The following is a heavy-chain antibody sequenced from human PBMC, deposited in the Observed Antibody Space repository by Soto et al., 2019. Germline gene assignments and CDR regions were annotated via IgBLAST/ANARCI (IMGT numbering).Heavy chain of an antibody. Sequence: PGGSLRLSCAASGFPFSSYSMNWVRPAPGKGLEWVSSISSSSSYIYYADSVKGRFTISRDNAKNSLYLQMNSLRAEDTAVYYCARDGSSGWYLVYKFDYWGQGTLVTVSS. CDR3: ARDGSSGWYLVYKFDY. D-gene: IGHD6-19*01. CDR2: ISSSSSYI. V-gene: IGHV3-21*01. J-gene: IGHJ4*02. CDR1: GFPFSSYS.